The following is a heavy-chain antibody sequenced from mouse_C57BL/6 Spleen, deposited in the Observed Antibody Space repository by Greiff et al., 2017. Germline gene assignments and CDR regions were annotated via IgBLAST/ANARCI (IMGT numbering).Heavy chain of an antibody. CDR2: IRNKANGYTT. J-gene: IGHJ4*01. Sequence: DVKLVESGGGLVQPGGSLSLSCAASGFTFTDYYMSWVRQPPGKALEWLGFIRNKANGYTTEYSASVKGRFTISRDNSQSILYLQMNALRAEDSATYYCARYRRLLREGAMDYWGQGTSVTVSS. CDR3: ARYRRLLREGAMDY. V-gene: IGHV7-3*01. D-gene: IGHD1-1*01. CDR1: GFTFTDYY.